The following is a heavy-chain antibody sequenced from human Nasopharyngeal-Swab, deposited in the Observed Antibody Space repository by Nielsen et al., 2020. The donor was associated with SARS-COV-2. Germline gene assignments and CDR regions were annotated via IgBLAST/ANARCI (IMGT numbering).Heavy chain of an antibody. CDR3: ARRGDCNGNPCYSDY. V-gene: IGHV5-51*01. Sequence: KVSCKASGYSFTNYWIRWVRQMPGTGLEWMGLIYPGDSSISYIPSFQGQVTISVDKSISTTYLQWSNLKASDAATYYCARRGDCNGNPCYSDYWGQGTLVTVSS. D-gene: IGHD2-21*02. CDR2: IYPGDSSI. CDR1: GYSFTNYW. J-gene: IGHJ4*02.